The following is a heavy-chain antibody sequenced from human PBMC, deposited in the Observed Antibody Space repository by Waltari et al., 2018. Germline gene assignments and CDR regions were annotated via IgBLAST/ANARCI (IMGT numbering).Heavy chain of an antibody. J-gene: IGHJ4*02. Sequence: EVQLVESGGGLVLPGISLKLSCAASGFNFNASTIHWVRQASGKGREWIVRIRSTFNHYATGYGESMKGRFTISRDDSKDTAYLEIHSLKTEDTAVYYCAKQKTGGANDFWGQGTLVTVSA. D-gene: IGHD3-16*01. V-gene: IGHV3-73*02. CDR3: AKQKTGGANDF. CDR2: IRSTFNHYAT. CDR1: GFNFNAST.